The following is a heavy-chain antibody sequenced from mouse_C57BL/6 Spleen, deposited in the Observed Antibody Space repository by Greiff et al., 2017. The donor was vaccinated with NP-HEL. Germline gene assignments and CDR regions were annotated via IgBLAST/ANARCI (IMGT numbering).Heavy chain of an antibody. D-gene: IGHD1-1*01. J-gene: IGHJ3*01. V-gene: IGHV1-50*01. CDR1: GYTFTSYW. CDR2: IDPSDSYT. CDR3: ARFDYYGSSYLAWFAY. Sequence: QVQLQQPGAELVKPGASVKLSCKASGYTFTSYWMQWVKQRPGQGLEWIGEIDPSDSYTNYNQKFTGKATLTVDTSSSTAYMQLSSLTSEDSAVYYCARFDYYGSSYLAWFAYWGQGTLVTVSA.